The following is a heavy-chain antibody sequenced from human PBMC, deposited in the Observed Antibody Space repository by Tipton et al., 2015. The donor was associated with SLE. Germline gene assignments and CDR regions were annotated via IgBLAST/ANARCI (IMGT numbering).Heavy chain of an antibody. CDR1: GFTFSNYW. D-gene: IGHD5-18*01. V-gene: IGHV3-23*01. CDR2: ISGSGSST. J-gene: IGHJ4*02. CDR3: AKDQEYSRYYFDY. Sequence: SLRLSCAASGFTFSNYWMNWVRQAPGKGLEWVPAISGSGSSTYYADSVKGRFTISRDNSKNTLYLQMNSLRAEDTAVYYCAKDQEYSRYYFDYWGQGTLVTVSS.